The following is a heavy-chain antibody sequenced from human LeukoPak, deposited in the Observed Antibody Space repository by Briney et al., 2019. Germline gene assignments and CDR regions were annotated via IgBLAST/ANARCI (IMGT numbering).Heavy chain of an antibody. V-gene: IGHV1-2*02. D-gene: IGHD6-13*01. CDR1: GYIFTDYY. Sequence: HRASVKVSCKASGYIFTDYYMHWVRQAPGQGLEWMGWINPNSGGTNYAQKFQGRVTMTTDTSISTAYMEVSRLRSDDTAVYYCARVRIGQQLDKYYYYAMDVWGQGTTVTVSS. J-gene: IGHJ6*02. CDR2: INPNSGGT. CDR3: ARVRIGQQLDKYYYYAMDV.